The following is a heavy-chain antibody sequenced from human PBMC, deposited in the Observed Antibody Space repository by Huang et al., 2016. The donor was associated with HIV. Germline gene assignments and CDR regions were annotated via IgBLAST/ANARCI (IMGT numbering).Heavy chain of an antibody. Sequence: QLQLQESGPGLVKPSETLSLTCTVSGGSIRSDNYYWGWIRQPPGKGLDWIGGIYYSGSTYYNPSLKRRVTITVDTSKNHFSLRMRSVTAADTAVYYCARLPGSITMIRGVITDPYWGQGTLVTVSS. J-gene: IGHJ4*02. D-gene: IGHD3-10*01. CDR1: GGSIRSDNYY. V-gene: IGHV4-39*02. CDR3: ARLPGSITMIRGVITDPY. CDR2: IYYSGST.